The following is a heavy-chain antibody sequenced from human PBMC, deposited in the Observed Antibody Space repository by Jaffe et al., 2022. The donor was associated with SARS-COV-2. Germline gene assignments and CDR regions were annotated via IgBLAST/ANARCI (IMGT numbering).Heavy chain of an antibody. Sequence: EVQLLESGGGLVQPGGSLRLSCAASGFTFSSYAMSWVRQAPGKGLEWVSAISGSGGSTYYADSVKGRFTISRDNSKNTLYLQMNSLRAEDTAVYYCANSVPEDYYYYYGMDVWGQGTTVTVSS. D-gene: IGHD6-19*01. V-gene: IGHV3-23*01. CDR2: ISGSGGST. CDR1: GFTFSSYA. CDR3: ANSVPEDYYYYYGMDV. J-gene: IGHJ6*02.